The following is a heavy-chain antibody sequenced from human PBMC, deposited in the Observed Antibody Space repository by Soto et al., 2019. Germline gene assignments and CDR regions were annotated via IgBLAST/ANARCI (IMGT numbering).Heavy chain of an antibody. Sequence: SETLSLTCTVSGGSIRSHYWSWIRQPPGKGLEWIAFAFHSGSVFYTPSLKSRLTTSVDTSKNQISLKLNSVTAADTAVYYCASSPSLNWFDTWGHGTPVTVSS. CDR2: AFHSGSV. CDR3: ASSPSLNWFDT. CDR1: GGSIRSHY. J-gene: IGHJ5*01. V-gene: IGHV4-59*11.